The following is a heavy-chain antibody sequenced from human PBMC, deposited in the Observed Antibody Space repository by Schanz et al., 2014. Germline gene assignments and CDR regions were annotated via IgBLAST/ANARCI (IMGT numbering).Heavy chain of an antibody. D-gene: IGHD1-1*01. V-gene: IGHV3-23*04. J-gene: IGHJ4*02. CDR1: GFMFSSYG. Sequence: VQLVESGGGVVQPGRSLRLSCAASGFMFSSYGMHWVRQAPGKGLLWVSTIGTSGGTNYAESVKGRFTISRDNSKNTLDRKMNSLRAEYTAVYFCAKIERNEDGGQGTLVTVSS. CDR2: IGTSGGT. CDR3: AKIERNED.